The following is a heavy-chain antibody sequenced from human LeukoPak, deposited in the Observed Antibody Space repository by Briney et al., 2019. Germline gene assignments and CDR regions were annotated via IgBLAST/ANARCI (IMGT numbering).Heavy chain of an antibody. J-gene: IGHJ4*02. CDR2: ISGSGGST. CDR1: GFTFSNDA. CDR3: AKIPAPNYGYYFDY. Sequence: GGSLRLSCAASGFTFSNDAMSWVRQAPGKGLEWVSAISGSGGSTYYADSVKGRFTISRDNSKNTLYLQMNSLRAEDTAVYYCAKIPAPNYGYYFDYWGQGTLVTVSS. V-gene: IGHV3-23*01. D-gene: IGHD4-17*01.